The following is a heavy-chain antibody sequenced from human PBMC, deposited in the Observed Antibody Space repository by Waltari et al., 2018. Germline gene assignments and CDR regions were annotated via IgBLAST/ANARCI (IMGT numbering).Heavy chain of an antibody. CDR1: GFIFSTYW. CDR2: IDKGDAPGT. CDR3: ASAHYSSKAA. V-gene: IGHV3-74*01. D-gene: IGHD2-15*01. Sequence: VQLVESGGGLVQSGGSLRLSCEASGFIFSTYWMHWVRQAPGKGLVWVSRIDKGDAPGTSHADSVKGRFTISRHNAKTTRYLQMNSLRAEDPGVYYCASAHYSSKAAWVTVTTVTDSS. J-gene: IGHJ6*04.